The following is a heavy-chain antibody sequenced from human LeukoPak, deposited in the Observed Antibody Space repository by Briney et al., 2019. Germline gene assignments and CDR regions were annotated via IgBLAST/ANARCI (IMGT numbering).Heavy chain of an antibody. D-gene: IGHD3-22*01. CDR1: GGSISSYY. CDR3: ARGHKWYYDSSGYYTLQFDY. Sequence: SETLSLTCTVSGGSISSYYWSWIRQPPGKGLEWIGEINHSGSTNYNPSLKSRVTISVDTSKNQFSLKLSSVTAADTAVYYCARGHKWYYDSSGYYTLQFDYWGQGTLVTVSS. V-gene: IGHV4-34*01. J-gene: IGHJ4*02. CDR2: INHSGST.